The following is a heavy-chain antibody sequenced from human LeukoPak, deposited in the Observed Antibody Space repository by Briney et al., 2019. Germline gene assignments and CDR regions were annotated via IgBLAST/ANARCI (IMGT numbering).Heavy chain of an antibody. D-gene: IGHD3-3*01. CDR1: GFNFSSNW. CDR3: AKDHYWSIDY. J-gene: IGHJ4*02. Sequence: GGSLRLSCAASGFNFSSNWMHWVRHAPGQGLVWVSRIKGDGISTNYADSVKGRFTISRDIAKNTLYLQMYSLRVEDTGVYYCAKDHYWSIDYWGRGTLVTVSS. V-gene: IGHV3-74*01. CDR2: IKGDGIST.